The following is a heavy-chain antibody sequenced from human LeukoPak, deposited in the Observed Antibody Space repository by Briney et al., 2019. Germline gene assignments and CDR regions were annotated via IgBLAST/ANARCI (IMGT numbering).Heavy chain of an antibody. V-gene: IGHV3-30*02. CDR1: GFTFSSYG. Sequence: GGSLRLSCAASGFTFSSYGMHWVRQAPGKGLEWVAFIRYDGSNKYYADSVKGRFTISRDNSKNTLYLQMNSLRAEDTAVYYCARDRYSGTYDGDSAFDIWGQGTMVTVSS. CDR2: IRYDGSNK. D-gene: IGHD1-26*01. J-gene: IGHJ3*02. CDR3: ARDRYSGTYDGDSAFDI.